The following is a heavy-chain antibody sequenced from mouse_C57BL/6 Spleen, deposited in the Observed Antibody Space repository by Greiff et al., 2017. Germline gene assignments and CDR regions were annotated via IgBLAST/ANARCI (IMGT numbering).Heavy chain of an antibody. Sequence: EVKVVASGGGLVKPGGSLKLSCAASGFTFSDYGMHWFRQAPEKGLEWVAYISSGSSTIYYADTVKGRFTISRDNAKNTLFLQMTSLRSEDTAMYYCARDYGSSYWYFDVWGTGTTVTVSS. CDR1: GFTFSDYG. CDR3: ARDYGSSYWYFDV. D-gene: IGHD1-1*01. J-gene: IGHJ1*03. CDR2: ISSGSSTI. V-gene: IGHV5-17*01.